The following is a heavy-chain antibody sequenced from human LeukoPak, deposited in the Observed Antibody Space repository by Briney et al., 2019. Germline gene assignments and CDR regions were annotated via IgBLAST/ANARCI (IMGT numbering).Heavy chain of an antibody. CDR1: GGSISTYY. CDR3: ARDSGVLGANFDY. Sequence: SETLSLTCTVPGGSISTYYWSWIRQPPGKGLEWIGYIYYSGSTNFNPSLKSRVTISVDTSKNQFSLKLTSVTAADTAVYYCARDSGVLGANFDYWGQGTLVTVSS. V-gene: IGHV4-59*01. J-gene: IGHJ4*02. CDR2: IYYSGST. D-gene: IGHD1-26*01.